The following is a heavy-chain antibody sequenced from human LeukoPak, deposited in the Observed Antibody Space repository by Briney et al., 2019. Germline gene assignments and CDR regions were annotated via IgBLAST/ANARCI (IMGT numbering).Heavy chain of an antibody. D-gene: IGHD6-19*01. CDR2: IYYSGST. CDR3: AREYSSGGFDY. CDR1: GGCISSYY. V-gene: IGHV4-59*01. Sequence: SETLSLTCTVSGGCISSYYWSWIRQPPGKGLEWIGYIYYSGSTNYNPSLKSRVTISVDTSKNQFSLKLSSVTAADTAVYYCAREYSSGGFDYWGQGTLVTVSS. J-gene: IGHJ4*02.